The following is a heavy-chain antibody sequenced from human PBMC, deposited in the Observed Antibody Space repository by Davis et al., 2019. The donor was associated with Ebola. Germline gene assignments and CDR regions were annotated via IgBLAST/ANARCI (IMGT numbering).Heavy chain of an antibody. J-gene: IGHJ4*02. D-gene: IGHD4-11*01. V-gene: IGHV3-33*01. CDR1: GFTFSDYG. CDR3: ARVGGNSDFFFDS. Sequence: PGGSLRLSCAASGFTFSDYGMHWVRQAPGKGLEWVAVIWFDGSKKFYADSVKGRFTISRDNSKNTLFLEMNSLRVDDTAVYHCARVGGNSDFFFDSWGQGTLVAVSS. CDR2: IWFDGSKK.